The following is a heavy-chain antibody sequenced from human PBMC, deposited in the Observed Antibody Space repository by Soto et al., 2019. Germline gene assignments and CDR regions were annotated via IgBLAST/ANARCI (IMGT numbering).Heavy chain of an antibody. D-gene: IGHD6-6*01. CDR3: ASRLATRRSDYYYGMDV. CDR2: IIPIFGTA. CDR1: GGTFSSYA. Sequence: SVKVSCKASGGTFSSYAISWVRQAPGQGLEWMGGIIPIFGTANYAQKFQGRVTITADESTSTAYMELSSLRSEDTAMYYCASRLATRRSDYYYGMDVWGQGTTVTVSS. V-gene: IGHV1-69*13. J-gene: IGHJ6*02.